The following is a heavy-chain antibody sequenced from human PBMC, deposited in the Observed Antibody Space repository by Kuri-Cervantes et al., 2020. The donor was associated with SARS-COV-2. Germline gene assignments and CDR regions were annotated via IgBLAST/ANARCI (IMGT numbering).Heavy chain of an antibody. V-gene: IGHV3-21*04. J-gene: IGHJ4*02. CDR1: GFTFSSYS. CDR2: ISSSSSYI. D-gene: IGHD1-26*01. CDR3: ARGIVGATGEYYFDY. Sequence: GESLKISCAASGFTFSSYSMNGVRQAPGKGLEWVSSISSSSSYIYYADSVKGRFTISRDNAKNSLYLQMNSLRAEDTAVYYCARGIVGATGEYYFDYWGQGTLVTVSS.